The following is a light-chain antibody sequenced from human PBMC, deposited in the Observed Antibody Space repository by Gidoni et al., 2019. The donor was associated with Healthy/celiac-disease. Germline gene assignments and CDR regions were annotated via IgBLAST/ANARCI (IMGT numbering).Light chain of an antibody. V-gene: IGLV5-45*01. Sequence: QPVLTQPASLSASPVASARLPCTLRSGINVGTYRIYWYQQKPGSPPQYLLRYKSDSDKQQGSGVPSRFSGSKDASANAGILLISGLQSEDEADYYCMIWHSSAWVFGGGTKLTVL. CDR3: MIWHSSAWV. CDR1: SGINVGTYR. CDR2: YKSDSDK. J-gene: IGLJ3*02.